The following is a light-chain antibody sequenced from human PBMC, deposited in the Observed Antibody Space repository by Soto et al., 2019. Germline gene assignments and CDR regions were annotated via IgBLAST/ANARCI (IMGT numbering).Light chain of an antibody. J-gene: IGLJ2*01. V-gene: IGLV2-8*01. Sequence: QSALTQPPSASGSPGQSVTISCTGTSRDIGGYDFVSWYQQHPGKAPKLMIYDVFKRPSGVPDRFSGSKSGNTASLTVSGLQADDEADYYWSSYGGSNNLLFGGGTKLTVL. CDR3: SSYGGSNNLL. CDR1: SRDIGGYDF. CDR2: DVF.